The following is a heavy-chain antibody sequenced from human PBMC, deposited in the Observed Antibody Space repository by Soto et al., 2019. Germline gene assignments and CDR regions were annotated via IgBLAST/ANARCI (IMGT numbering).Heavy chain of an antibody. CDR2: INPNSGGT. Sequence: ASVKVSCKASGYTFTDYYIHWVRQAPGQGLQWMGWINPNSGGTNYAQTFQGRVSMTRDTSTSTVYIHLSNLRSDDTAVYYCATTTVHFAPPAYLDSWGQGTLVTVSS. CDR1: GYTFTDYY. D-gene: IGHD4-17*01. J-gene: IGHJ4*02. V-gene: IGHV1-2*02. CDR3: ATTTVHFAPPAYLDS.